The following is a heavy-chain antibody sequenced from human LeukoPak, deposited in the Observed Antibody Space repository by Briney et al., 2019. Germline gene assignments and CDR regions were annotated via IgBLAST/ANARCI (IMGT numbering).Heavy chain of an antibody. CDR3: ARDKREMATIERHFDY. V-gene: IGHV4-4*07. J-gene: IGHJ4*02. D-gene: IGHD5-24*01. CDR2: IYTSGST. CDR1: GGSISSYY. Sequence: SETLSLTCTVSGGSISSYYWSWIRQPAGKGLEWIGRIYTSGSTNYNPSLKSRVTISVDTSKNQFSLKLSSVTAADTAVYYCARDKREMATIERHFDYWGQGTLVTVSS.